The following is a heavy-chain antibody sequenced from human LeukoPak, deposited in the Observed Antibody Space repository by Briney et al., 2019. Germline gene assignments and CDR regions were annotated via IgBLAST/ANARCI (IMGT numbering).Heavy chain of an antibody. CDR1: GFDLSTYE. CDR3: ARGDPHADL. CDR2: ITISGHTK. J-gene: IGHJ5*02. Sequence: GGSLRLSCAASGFDLSTYEMNWVRQAPGKGLEWIADITISGHTKNYADSVKSRFTISRDNARTSLYLQVNSLRVEDTGVYYCARGDPHADLWGQGTLVTVSS. V-gene: IGHV3-48*03.